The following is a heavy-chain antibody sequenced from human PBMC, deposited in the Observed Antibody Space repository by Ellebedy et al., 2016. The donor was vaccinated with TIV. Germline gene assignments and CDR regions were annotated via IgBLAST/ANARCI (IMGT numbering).Heavy chain of an antibody. D-gene: IGHD6-19*01. V-gene: IGHV3-53*01. J-gene: IGHJ4*02. Sequence: GESLKISCAASGFTVGNNFMSWVRQAPGKGLEWVSLIYSGGSTDYADSVKGRFTISRDSSKNTLYLQMNSLRAEDTAMYYCARDLDKSSGWYGGAAYWGQGTQVTVSS. CDR2: IYSGGST. CDR1: GFTVGNNF. CDR3: ARDLDKSSGWYGGAAY.